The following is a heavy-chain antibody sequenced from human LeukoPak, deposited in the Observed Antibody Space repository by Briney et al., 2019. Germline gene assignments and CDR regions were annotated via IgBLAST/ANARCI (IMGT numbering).Heavy chain of an antibody. CDR2: IRYDGSNK. CDR1: GFTFSSYG. V-gene: IGHV3-30*02. D-gene: IGHD6-13*01. J-gene: IGHJ4*02. Sequence: GGSLRLSCAASGFTFSSYGMHWVRQAPGKGLEWVAFIRYDGSNKYYADSVKGRFTISRDNSKNTLYLQMNSLRAEDTAVYYCAKTPGSSSWYYFDYWGQGTLVTVSP. CDR3: AKTPGSSSWYYFDY.